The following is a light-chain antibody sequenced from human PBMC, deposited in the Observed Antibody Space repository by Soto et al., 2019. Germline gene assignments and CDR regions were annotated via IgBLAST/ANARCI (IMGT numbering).Light chain of an antibody. J-gene: IGKJ2*01. CDR2: DAS. CDR3: QQRSNWPYA. Sequence: EIVLTQSPATLSLSPGERATLSCRASQSVSSYLAWYQQKPGQAPRLLIYDASNRATGIPARFSGSGSGTDFPLPIGSLEPEDFAVYYCQQRSNWPYAFGQGTKLEIK. V-gene: IGKV3-11*01. CDR1: QSVSSY.